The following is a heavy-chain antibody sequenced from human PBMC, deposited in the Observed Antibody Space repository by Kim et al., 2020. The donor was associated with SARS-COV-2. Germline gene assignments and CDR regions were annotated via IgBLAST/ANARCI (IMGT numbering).Heavy chain of an antibody. CDR2: ISYDGSNK. J-gene: IGHJ3*02. Sequence: GGSLRLSCAASGFTFSSYGMHWVRQAPGKGLEWVAVISYDGSNKYYADSVKGRFTISRDNSKNTLYLQMNSLRAEDTAVYYCATANPYYYDSTDAFDIWG. V-gene: IGHV3-33*05. CDR1: GFTFSSYG. CDR3: ATANPYYYDSTDAFDI. D-gene: IGHD3-22*01.